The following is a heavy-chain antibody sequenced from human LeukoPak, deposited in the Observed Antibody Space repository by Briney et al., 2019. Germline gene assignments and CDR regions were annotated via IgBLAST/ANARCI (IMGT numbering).Heavy chain of an antibody. CDR1: GFTFSRYA. CDR2: ISGSGGST. Sequence: PGGSLRLSCAASGFTFSRYAMSWVRQAPGKGLEWVSAISGSGGSTYYADSVKGRFTISRDNSKNTLYLEMNSLRAEDTAVYYCAKDRGLRYFDWLLTIWGQGTLVTVSS. CDR3: AKDRGLRYFDWLLTI. D-gene: IGHD3-9*01. J-gene: IGHJ4*02. V-gene: IGHV3-23*01.